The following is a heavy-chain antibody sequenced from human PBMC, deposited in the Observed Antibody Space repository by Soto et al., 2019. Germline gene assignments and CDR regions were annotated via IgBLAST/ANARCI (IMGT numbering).Heavy chain of an antibody. J-gene: IGHJ6*02. CDR1: GGTFSSYA. V-gene: IGHV1-69*13. CDR3: ARDKTTSAAAGSGGMDV. Sequence: SVKVSCKASGGTFSSYAISWVRQAPGQGLEWMGGIIPIFGTANYAQKFQGRVTITADESTSTAYMELSSLRSEDTAVYYCARDKTTSAAAGSGGMDVWGQGTTVTVSS. CDR2: IIPIFGTA. D-gene: IGHD6-13*01.